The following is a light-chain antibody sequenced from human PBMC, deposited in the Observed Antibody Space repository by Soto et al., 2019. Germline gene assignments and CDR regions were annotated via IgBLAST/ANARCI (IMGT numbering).Light chain of an antibody. CDR2: DVT. V-gene: IGLV2-14*03. Sequence: SVLTQPASVSGSPGQSITISCTGSSSDVGHYDYVSWFQQHPGRAPTLLIYDVTYRPSGVSNRFSGAKSGSTASLTISGLRTEDEANYYCSSYTGTSTQVFGTGPKV. CDR1: SSDVGHYDY. CDR3: SSYTGTSTQV. J-gene: IGLJ1*01.